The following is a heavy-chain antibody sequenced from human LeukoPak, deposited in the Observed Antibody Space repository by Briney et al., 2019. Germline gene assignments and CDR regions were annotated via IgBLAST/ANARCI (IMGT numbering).Heavy chain of an antibody. D-gene: IGHD6-19*01. CDR1: GGSISSYY. Sequence: SETLSLTCTVSGGSISSYYWSWIRQPPGKGLEWIGYIYYSGSTNYNPSLKSRVTISVDTSKNQFSLKLSSVTAADTAVYYCARRGSSSGPPQIWGQGTLVTVSS. V-gene: IGHV4-59*08. CDR2: IYYSGST. J-gene: IGHJ4*02. CDR3: ARRGSSSGPPQI.